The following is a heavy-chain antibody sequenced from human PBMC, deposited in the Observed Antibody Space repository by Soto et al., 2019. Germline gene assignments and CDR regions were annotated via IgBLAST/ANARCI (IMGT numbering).Heavy chain of an antibody. Sequence: QVQLVQSGAEVKKPGSSVKVSCKASGGTFSSYTISWVRQAPGQGLEWMGRIIPILGIANYAQKFQGRVTITADKSTSTAYIELSSLRSEDTAVYYCARDKGMAYCYGMDVWGQGTTVTVSS. CDR2: IIPILGIA. CDR3: ARDKGMAYCYGMDV. J-gene: IGHJ6*02. CDR1: GGTFSSYT. D-gene: IGHD3-10*01. V-gene: IGHV1-69*08.